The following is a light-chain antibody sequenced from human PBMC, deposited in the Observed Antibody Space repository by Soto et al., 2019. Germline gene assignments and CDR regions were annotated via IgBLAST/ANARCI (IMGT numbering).Light chain of an antibody. CDR3: QQYHHSPIT. CDR2: GVS. Sequence: EIVLTQSPGTLSLSPGERATLSCRASQSVTKYLFLYQQKPGQAPRLLIYGVSNRATAIPDRFSGSGSGTDFTLTINRLEPEDFAVYYCQQYHHSPITFGQGTRLEIK. CDR1: QSVTKY. J-gene: IGKJ5*01. V-gene: IGKV3-20*01.